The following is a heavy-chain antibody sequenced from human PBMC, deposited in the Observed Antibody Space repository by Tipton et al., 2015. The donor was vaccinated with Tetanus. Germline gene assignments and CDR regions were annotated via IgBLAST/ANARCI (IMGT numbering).Heavy chain of an antibody. CDR3: ARDNGGRGVIVSDHYYYGMDV. J-gene: IGHJ6*02. D-gene: IGHD3-16*02. Sequence: SLRLSCATSGFTFSSHAMNWVRQAPGKGLEWVSSVSPSGHSTFYADSVKGRFTISRDNAKNSLYLQMNSLRAEDTAVYYCARDNGGRGVIVSDHYYYGMDVWGQGTTVTVSS. CDR2: VSPSGHST. CDR1: GFTFSSHA. V-gene: IGHV3-21*01.